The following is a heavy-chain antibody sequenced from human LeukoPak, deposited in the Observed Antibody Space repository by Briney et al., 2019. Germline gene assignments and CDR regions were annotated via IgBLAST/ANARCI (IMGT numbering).Heavy chain of an antibody. CDR3: ARGSEMATILIDY. J-gene: IGHJ4*02. Sequence: SETLSLTCAVYGGSFSGYYWSWIRQPPGKGLEWIGEINHSGSTNYNPSLKSRVTISVDTSKNQSSLKLSSVTAADTAVYYCARGSEMATILIDYWGQGTLVTVSS. CDR1: GGSFSGYY. D-gene: IGHD5-24*01. CDR2: INHSGST. V-gene: IGHV4-34*01.